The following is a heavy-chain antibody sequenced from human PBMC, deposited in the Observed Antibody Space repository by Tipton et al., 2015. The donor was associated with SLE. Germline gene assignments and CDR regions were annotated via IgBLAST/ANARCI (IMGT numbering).Heavy chain of an antibody. V-gene: IGHV3-30*04. D-gene: IGHD5-24*01. CDR1: GFTFSSYA. CDR2: ISYDGSNK. Sequence: SLRLSCAASGFTFSSYAMHWVRQAPGKGLEWVAVISYDGSNKYYADSVKGRFTISRDNSKNTLYLQMNSLRAEDTAVYYCAREEMATISGAFDIWGRGTMVTVSS. CDR3: AREEMATISGAFDI. J-gene: IGHJ3*02.